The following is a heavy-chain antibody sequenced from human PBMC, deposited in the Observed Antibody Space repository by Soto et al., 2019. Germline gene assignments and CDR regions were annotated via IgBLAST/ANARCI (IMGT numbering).Heavy chain of an antibody. CDR2: IWYDGSNK. CDR3: ACSHDSSGYYSY. Sequence: GGSLRLSCAASGFTFSRFGMHWVRQAPGKGLEWVAVIWYDGSNKYYADSVKGRFSISRDNSKDTLYLQMSSLRAEDSAVYYCACSHDSSGYYSYWGQGTLVTVSS. D-gene: IGHD3-22*01. CDR1: GFTFSRFG. V-gene: IGHV3-33*01. J-gene: IGHJ4*02.